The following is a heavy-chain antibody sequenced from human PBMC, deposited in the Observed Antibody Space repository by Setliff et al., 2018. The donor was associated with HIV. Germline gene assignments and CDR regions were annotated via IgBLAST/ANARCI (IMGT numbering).Heavy chain of an antibody. CDR3: AKTGGSSWYFYFDY. CDR1: VESFSGFY. D-gene: IGHD6-13*01. J-gene: IGHJ4*02. CDR2: INHSGST. V-gene: IGHV4-34*01. Sequence: SETLSLTCAVYVESFSGFYWSWIRQPPGKGLEWIGEINHSGSTNYNPPLKSRVTISVDTSKNQFSLKLSSVTAADTAVYYCAKTGGSSWYFYFDYWGQGTLVTVSS.